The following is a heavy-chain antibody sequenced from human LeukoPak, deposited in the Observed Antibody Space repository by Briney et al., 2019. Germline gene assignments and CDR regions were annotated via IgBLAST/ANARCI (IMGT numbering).Heavy chain of an antibody. CDR3: ARGYGGRKFDY. CDR1: GESFSGYY. Sequence: PSETLSLTCAVYGESFSGYYWSWIRQPPGKGLEWIGEINHSGSTNYNPSLKSRVTISVDTSKNQFSLKLSSVTPEDTAVYYCARGYGGRKFDYWGQGTLVTVSS. CDR2: INHSGST. D-gene: IGHD4-23*01. V-gene: IGHV4-34*01. J-gene: IGHJ4*02.